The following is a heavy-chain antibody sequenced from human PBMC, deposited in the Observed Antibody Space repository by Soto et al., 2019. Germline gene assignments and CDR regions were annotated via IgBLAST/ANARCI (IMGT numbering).Heavy chain of an antibody. J-gene: IGHJ4*02. CDR3: ARKGTGQPLDY. V-gene: IGHV1-18*04. D-gene: IGHD1-1*01. CDR1: GFTCIKYG. Sequence: QVQLVQSGVEVQKPGASVKVSCKASGFTCIKYGFTWVRQAPGQGLEWMGWISAYNGDTHYAQKLQGRVTLTTDTSTSTAYMELRSLRSDDTAVYSCARKGTGQPLDYWGQGALVTVSS. CDR2: ISAYNGDT.